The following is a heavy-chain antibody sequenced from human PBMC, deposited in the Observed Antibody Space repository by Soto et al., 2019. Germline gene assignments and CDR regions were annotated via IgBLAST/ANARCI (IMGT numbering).Heavy chain of an antibody. CDR2: IYWDDDK. CDR3: AHESITMVRGPKPYNWFDP. V-gene: IGHV2-5*02. Sequence: VSGPTLVNPTQTLTLTCTFSGFSLSTSGVGESWIRQPPGKALEWPAHIYWDDDKRYSPSLKSRLTTTKDTSKNQVVLTMTNMDPVDTATYYCAHESITMVRGPKPYNWFDPWGQGTLVTVSS. D-gene: IGHD3-10*01. CDR1: GFSLSTSGVG. J-gene: IGHJ5*02.